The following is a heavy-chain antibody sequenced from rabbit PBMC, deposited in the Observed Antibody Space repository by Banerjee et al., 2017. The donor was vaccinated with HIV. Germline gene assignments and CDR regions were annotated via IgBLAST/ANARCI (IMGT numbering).Heavy chain of an antibody. Sequence: PLKETGGGLVQPGGSLTLSCKASGFDLSSFYWICWVRQAPGKGLEWIGCIYAGKGSTDYASWVNGRFTISSDNAQNTVDLQMNSLTAADTATYFCARGGYDENYFNLWGPGTLVTVS. D-gene: IGHD1-1*01. CDR1: GFDLSSFY. CDR3: ARGGYDENYFNL. V-gene: IGHV1S7*01. CDR2: IYAGKGST. J-gene: IGHJ4*01.